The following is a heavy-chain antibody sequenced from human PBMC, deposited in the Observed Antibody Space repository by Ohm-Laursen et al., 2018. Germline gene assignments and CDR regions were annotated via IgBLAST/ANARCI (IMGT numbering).Heavy chain of an antibody. Sequence: SDTLSLTCTVSGGSISSYYWSWIRQPPGKGLEWIGYIYYSGSTNYNPSLKSRVTISVDTSKNQFSLKLSSVTAADTAVYYCARHYDFWSVKGRYNWFDPWGQGTLVTVSS. CDR3: ARHYDFWSVKGRYNWFDP. V-gene: IGHV4-59*08. D-gene: IGHD3-3*01. CDR1: GGSISSYY. J-gene: IGHJ5*02. CDR2: IYYSGST.